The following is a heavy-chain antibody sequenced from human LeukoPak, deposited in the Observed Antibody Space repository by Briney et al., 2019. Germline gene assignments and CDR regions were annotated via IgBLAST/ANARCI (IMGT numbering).Heavy chain of an antibody. J-gene: IGHJ4*02. CDR3: ARDLYSSSWPYYFDY. D-gene: IGHD6-13*01. Sequence: SVKVSCKASGGTFSSYAISWVRQATGQGLEWMGGIIPIFGTANYAQKFQGRVTITADKSTSTAYMELSSLRSEDTAVYYCARDLYSSSWPYYFDYWGQGTLVTVSS. CDR1: GGTFSSYA. V-gene: IGHV1-69*06. CDR2: IIPIFGTA.